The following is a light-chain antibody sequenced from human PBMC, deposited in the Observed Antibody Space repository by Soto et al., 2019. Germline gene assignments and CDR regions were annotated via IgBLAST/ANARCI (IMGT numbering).Light chain of an antibody. Sequence: QSVLTQPPSVSGAPAQRVTISCTGSSSNIGAGYDVHWYQQLPGTAPKLLIYHNSNRPSGVPDRFSGSKSGTSASLAITGLKAEDEADYYCQSYDSSLSGSRVFGTGTKLTVL. V-gene: IGLV1-40*01. CDR1: SSNIGAGYD. CDR2: HNS. CDR3: QSYDSSLSGSRV. J-gene: IGLJ1*01.